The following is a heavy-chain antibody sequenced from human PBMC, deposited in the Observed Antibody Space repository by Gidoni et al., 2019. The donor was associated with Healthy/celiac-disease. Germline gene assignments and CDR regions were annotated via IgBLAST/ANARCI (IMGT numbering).Heavy chain of an antibody. D-gene: IGHD3-3*01. Sequence: QVQLVQSGAEVKKPGASVKVSCKAAGNTFTSCDINGVRQDTGQGLDGRGWVTTDQGLEWKGWINPNIGNTGYAQKFQGRVTMTRNTSRSTAYMELSSLRSEDTAVYYCTRVTYYDFWSGYYPPYYYYYGMDVWGQGTTVTVSS. J-gene: IGHJ6*02. CDR2: INPNIGNT. CDR3: TRVTYYDFWSGYYPPYYYYYGMDV. CDR1: GNTFTSCD. V-gene: IGHV1-8*01.